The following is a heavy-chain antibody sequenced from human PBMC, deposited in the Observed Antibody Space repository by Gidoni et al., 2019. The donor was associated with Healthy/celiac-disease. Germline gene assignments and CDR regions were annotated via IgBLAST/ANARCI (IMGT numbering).Heavy chain of an antibody. Sequence: EVQLLESGGGLVQPGGALRLSCAACGFTFSSYAMSWVRQAPGKGLEWVSAISGSGGSTYYADSVKGRFTISRDNSKNTLYLQMNSLRAEDTAVYYCAKAGIVVVITTWFDPWGQGTLVTVSS. J-gene: IGHJ5*02. V-gene: IGHV3-23*01. CDR2: ISGSGGST. CDR1: GFTFSSYA. CDR3: AKAGIVVVITTWFDP. D-gene: IGHD3-22*01.